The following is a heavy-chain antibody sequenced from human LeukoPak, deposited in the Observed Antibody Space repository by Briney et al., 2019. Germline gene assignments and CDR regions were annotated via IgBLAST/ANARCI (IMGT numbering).Heavy chain of an antibody. CDR3: ARRKKYSDYYFDF. J-gene: IGHJ4*02. V-gene: IGHV5-51*01. D-gene: IGHD5-12*01. Sequence: GESLKISCWSSGYNFNNYWIAWVRQMPGIGLEWMGIIYPGDSDTRYSPSFQGQVTFSADRSISPAYLQWSSLKASDTAMYYCARRKKYSDYYFDFWGQGTLVTVSP. CDR2: IYPGDSDT. CDR1: GYNFNNYW.